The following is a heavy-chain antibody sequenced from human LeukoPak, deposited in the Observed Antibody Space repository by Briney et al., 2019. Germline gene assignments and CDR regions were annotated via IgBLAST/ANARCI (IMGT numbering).Heavy chain of an antibody. CDR3: ARDRSQEFDP. V-gene: IGHV3-30*02. D-gene: IGHD3-10*01. Sequence: GGTLRLSCAASGFTFSSYGMSWVRQAPGKGLEWVAFIRYDGSNKYYADSVKGRFSISRDNSKNTLYLQMNRLRADDTAVYYCARDRSQEFDPWGQGTLVTVSS. J-gene: IGHJ5*02. CDR2: IRYDGSNK. CDR1: GFTFSSYG.